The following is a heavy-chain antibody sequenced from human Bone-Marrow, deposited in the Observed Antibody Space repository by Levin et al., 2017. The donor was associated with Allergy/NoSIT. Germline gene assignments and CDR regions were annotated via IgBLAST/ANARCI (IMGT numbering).Heavy chain of an antibody. CDR3: VGHEGFSHVCDV. V-gene: IGHV1-69*11. Sequence: SVKVSCKASGGTFSNYAFSWVRQAPGQGLEWMGSITPLVETTNYAQKFQGRVTITADESMTTVYMEVISVRPEDTALYYCVGHEGFSHVCDVWGQGTLVIVSS. CDR2: ITPLVETT. J-gene: IGHJ3*01. D-gene: IGHD5/OR15-5a*01. CDR1: GGTFSNYA.